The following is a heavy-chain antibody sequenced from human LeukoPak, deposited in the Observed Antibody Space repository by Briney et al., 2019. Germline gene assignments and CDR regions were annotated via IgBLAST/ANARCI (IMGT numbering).Heavy chain of an antibody. Sequence: SETLSLTCAVYGGSFSGYYWSWIRQPPGKGLEWIGEINHSGSTYYNPSLKSRVTILVDTSKNHFSLKLTSVTAADTAVYYCATLIAVATNYFGYWGQGTLVTVSS. D-gene: IGHD6-19*01. CDR3: ATLIAVATNYFGY. CDR1: GGSFSGYY. V-gene: IGHV4-34*01. J-gene: IGHJ4*02. CDR2: INHSGST.